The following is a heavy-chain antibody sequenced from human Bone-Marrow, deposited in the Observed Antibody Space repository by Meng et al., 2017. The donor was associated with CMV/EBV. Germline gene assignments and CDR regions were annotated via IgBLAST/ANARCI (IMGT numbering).Heavy chain of an antibody. V-gene: IGHV1-69*05. Sequence: SVKVSCKASGYTFSSYAISWVRQAPGQGLEWMGGIVPIFGTANYAQKFQGRVTITTDESTSTAYMELSSLRSEDTAVYYCARVGGSRGLDYYYYGMDVWGQGTTVTVSS. D-gene: IGHD3-10*01. CDR2: IVPIFGTA. J-gene: IGHJ6*02. CDR3: ARVGGSRGLDYYYYGMDV. CDR1: GYTFSSYA.